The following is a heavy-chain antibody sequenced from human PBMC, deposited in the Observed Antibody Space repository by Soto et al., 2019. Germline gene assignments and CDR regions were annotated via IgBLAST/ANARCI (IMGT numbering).Heavy chain of an antibody. J-gene: IGHJ3*02. CDR2: IIPILGIA. Sequence: GASVKVSCKASGGTLSSYTISWVRQAPGQGLEWMGRIIPILGIANYAQKFQGRVTITADKSTSTAYMELSSLRSEDTAVYYCAREGEYYDILTGYYGYAFDIWGQGTMVTVSS. CDR3: AREGEYYDILTGYYGYAFDI. D-gene: IGHD3-9*01. V-gene: IGHV1-69*04. CDR1: GGTLSSYT.